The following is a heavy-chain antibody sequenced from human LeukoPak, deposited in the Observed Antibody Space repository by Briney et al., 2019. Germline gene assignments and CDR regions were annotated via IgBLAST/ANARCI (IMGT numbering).Heavy chain of an antibody. Sequence: PSETLSLTCTVSGGSISSLTYYWGWIRQPPGKGLEGIASIYYSGTTYYSLSLKSRVAISVNRSNNQFSLRLSSVTAADTAVYFCTGYSAGWSSGGGYWGQGTVVTVSS. CDR1: GGSISSLTYY. V-gene: IGHV4-39*01. D-gene: IGHD6-19*01. CDR3: TGYSAGWSSGGGY. J-gene: IGHJ4*02. CDR2: IYYSGTT.